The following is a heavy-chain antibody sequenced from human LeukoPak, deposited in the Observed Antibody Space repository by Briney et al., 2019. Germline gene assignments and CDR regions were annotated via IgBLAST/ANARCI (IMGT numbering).Heavy chain of an antibody. CDR3: ARDQGGTGGYDVYYFDY. J-gene: IGHJ4*02. V-gene: IGHV3-23*01. Sequence: PGGSLRLSCAASGFTFSSYAMSWVRQAPGKGLEWVSAISGSGGSTYYADSVKGRFTISRDNSKNTLYLQMNSLRAEDTAVYYCARDQGGTGGYDVYYFDYWGQGTLVAVSS. CDR1: GFTFSSYA. D-gene: IGHD5-12*01. CDR2: ISGSGGST.